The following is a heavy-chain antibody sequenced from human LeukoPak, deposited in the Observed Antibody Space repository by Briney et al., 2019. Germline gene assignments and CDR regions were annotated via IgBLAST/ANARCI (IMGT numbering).Heavy chain of an antibody. V-gene: IGHV2-5*02. CDR1: GFSLSTSGVG. CDR3: AHNGFGELNNWFDP. Sequence: VNPTQXLTLTCTFSGFSLSTSGVGVGWIRQPXXKALEWLALIYWDDDKRYSPSLKSRLTITKDTSKNQVVLTMTNMDPVDTATYYCAHNGFGELNNWFDPWGQGTLVTVSS. CDR2: IYWDDDK. D-gene: IGHD3-10*01. J-gene: IGHJ5*02.